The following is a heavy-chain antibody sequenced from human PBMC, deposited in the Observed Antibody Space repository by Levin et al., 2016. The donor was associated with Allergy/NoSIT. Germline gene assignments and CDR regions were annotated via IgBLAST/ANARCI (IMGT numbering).Heavy chain of an antibody. CDR3: TRESEAGSDCPDY. CDR1: GFTFSSYE. CDR2: ITSGGDTI. D-gene: IGHD2-21*02. Sequence: GGSLRLSCAASGFTFSSYEMNWVRQAPGKGLEWVSYITSGGDTIFYADSVQGRFTVSRDNGKNSVYLQMNSLRAEDTAIYYCTRESEAGSDCPDYWGQGALVTVSS. V-gene: IGHV3-48*03. J-gene: IGHJ4*02.